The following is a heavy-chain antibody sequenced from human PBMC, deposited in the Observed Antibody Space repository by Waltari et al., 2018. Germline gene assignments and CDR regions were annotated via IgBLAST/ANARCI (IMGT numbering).Heavy chain of an antibody. CDR2: IYHSGST. CDR1: GYSISSGYY. D-gene: IGHD6-19*01. V-gene: IGHV4-38-2*01. Sequence: QVQLQESGPGLVKPSETLSLTCAVSGYSISSGYYWGWIRQPPGKGLEWIGSIYHSGSTYYNPSLKSRVTISVDTSKNQFSLKLSSVTAADTAVYYCARAFEVAGTFDYWGQGTLVTVSS. J-gene: IGHJ4*02. CDR3: ARAFEVAGTFDY.